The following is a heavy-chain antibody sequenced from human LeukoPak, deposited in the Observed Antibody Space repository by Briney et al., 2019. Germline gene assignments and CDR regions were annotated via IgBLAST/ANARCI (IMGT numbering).Heavy chain of an antibody. D-gene: IGHD2-2*03. V-gene: IGHV4-59*08. J-gene: IGHJ3*02. Sequence: SETLSLTCTVSGGSISSYYWSWIWQPPGKGLEWIGYIYYSGSTNYNPSLKSRVTISVDTSKNQFSLKLSSVTAADTAVYYCARAGYCSSTSCYAFDIWGQGTMVTVSS. CDR3: ARAGYCSSTSCYAFDI. CDR2: IYYSGST. CDR1: GGSISSYY.